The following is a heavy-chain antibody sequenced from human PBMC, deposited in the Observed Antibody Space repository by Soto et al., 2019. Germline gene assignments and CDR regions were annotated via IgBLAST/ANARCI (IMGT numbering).Heavy chain of an antibody. CDR3: AISMVRGVIQGP. V-gene: IGHV4-61*01. CDR1: GGSVSSGSYY. D-gene: IGHD3-10*01. Sequence: PSETLSLTCTVSGGSVSSGSYYWSWIRQPPGKGLEWIGYTYYSGSTNYNPSLKSRVTISVDTSKNQFSLKLSSVTAADTAVYYCAISMVRGVIQGPWGQGTLVTVSS. J-gene: IGHJ5*02. CDR2: TYYSGST.